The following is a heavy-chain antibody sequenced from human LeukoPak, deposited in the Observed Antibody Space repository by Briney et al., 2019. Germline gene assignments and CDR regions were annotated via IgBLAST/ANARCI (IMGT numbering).Heavy chain of an antibody. J-gene: IGHJ4*02. V-gene: IGHV4-59*01. CDR1: GGSISSYY. CDR2: IYYSGST. D-gene: IGHD4-17*01. CDR3: ASGRNPRTTVTTSLDY. Sequence: SETLSLTCTVSGGSISSYYWSWIRQPPGKGLEWIGYIYYSGSTNYNPSLKSRVTISVDTSKNQFSLKLRSVTAADTAVYYCASGRNPRTTVTTSLDYWGQGTLVTVSS.